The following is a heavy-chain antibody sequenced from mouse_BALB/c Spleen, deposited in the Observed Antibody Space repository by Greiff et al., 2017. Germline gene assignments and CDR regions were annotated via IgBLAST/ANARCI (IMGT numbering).Heavy chain of an antibody. J-gene: IGHJ3*01. CDR1: GFSLTSYG. V-gene: IGHV2-9*02. CDR2: IWAGGST. Sequence: QVQLKESGPGLVAPSQSLSITCTVSGFSLTSYGVHWVRQPPGKGLEWLGVIWAGGSTNYNSALMSRLSISKDNSKSQVFLKMNSLQTDDTAMYYCARFYYGYDVWFAYWGQGTLVTVSA. D-gene: IGHD2-2*01. CDR3: ARFYYGYDVWFAY.